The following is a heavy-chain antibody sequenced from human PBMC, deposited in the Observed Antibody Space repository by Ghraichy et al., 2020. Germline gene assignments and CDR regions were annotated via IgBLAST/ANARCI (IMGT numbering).Heavy chain of an antibody. V-gene: IGHV3-30*02. CDR1: GFSFSNYV. D-gene: IGHD1-26*01. Sequence: GGSLRLSCAASGFSFSNYVMLWVRQAPGKGLEWVAFIRYDGSNKSYADSVKGRFTISRDNSKNTLYLQMHSLRAEDTALYYCAKDLLISGTYPSYFDFWGQGTLVTVSS. CDR3: AKDLLISGTYPSYFDF. CDR2: IRYDGSNK. J-gene: IGHJ4*02.